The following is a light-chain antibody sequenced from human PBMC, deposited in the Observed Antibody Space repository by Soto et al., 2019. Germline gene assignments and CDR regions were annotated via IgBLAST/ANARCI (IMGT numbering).Light chain of an antibody. J-gene: IGLJ7*01. CDR2: EDD. CDR3: CLYLGGTSV. CDR1: NI. V-gene: IGLV2-23*01. Sequence: QSALTQPASVSGSPGQSITISCTGTNIVSWYQQHPGKAPKLLIFEDDKRPSGVSNRFSGSKSDSTASLTISGLQAEDEADYYCCLYLGGTSVFGGGTQLTVL.